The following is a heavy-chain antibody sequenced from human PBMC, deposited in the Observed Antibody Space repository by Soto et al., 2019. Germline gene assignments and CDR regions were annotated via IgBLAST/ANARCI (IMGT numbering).Heavy chain of an antibody. V-gene: IGHV3-7*01. Sequence: GGSLRLSCTASGFTFSNYWMGWVRQAPGKGLEWVANIKQDGSEKYYADSVKGRFTISRDNAKNTVYLQMNSLRADDTAVYYCARDQTTGDWFDAWGQGALVTVSS. D-gene: IGHD4-17*01. CDR2: IKQDGSEK. CDR3: ARDQTTGDWFDA. CDR1: GFTFSNYW. J-gene: IGHJ5*02.